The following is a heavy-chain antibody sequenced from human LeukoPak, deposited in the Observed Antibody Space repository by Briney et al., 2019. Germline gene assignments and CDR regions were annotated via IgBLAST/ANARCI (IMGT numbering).Heavy chain of an antibody. CDR3: ARDYYDSSGYYYIPFDY. CDR1: GYSISSGYY. Sequence: PSETLSLTCTVSGYSISSGYYWGWIRQPPGKGLEWIGSIYHSGSTYYNPSLKSRVTISVDTSKNQFSLKLSSVTAADTAVYYCARDYYDSSGYYYIPFDYWGQGTLVTVSS. CDR2: IYHSGST. D-gene: IGHD3-22*01. J-gene: IGHJ4*02. V-gene: IGHV4-38-2*02.